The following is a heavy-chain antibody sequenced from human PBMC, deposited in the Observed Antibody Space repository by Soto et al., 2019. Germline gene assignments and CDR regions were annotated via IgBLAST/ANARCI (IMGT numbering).Heavy chain of an antibody. V-gene: IGHV3-30*18. J-gene: IGHJ4*02. CDR3: AKDLGDSSADDGADY. CDR1: GFTFSTYD. CDR2: ISSDGSNE. Sequence: QVQLVESGGGVVQPGRSLRLSCAASGFTFSTYDMHRVRQAPGKGLEWVAVISSDGSNEYYADSVKGRFTISRDNSKNTLYVQMNILRAEDTAVYYCAKDLGDSSADDGADYWGQGTLVTVSS. D-gene: IGHD6-25*01.